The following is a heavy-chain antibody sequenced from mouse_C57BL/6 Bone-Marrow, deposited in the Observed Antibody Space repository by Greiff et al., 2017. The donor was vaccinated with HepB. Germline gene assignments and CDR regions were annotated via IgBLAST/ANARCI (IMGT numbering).Heavy chain of an antibody. V-gene: IGHV5-9*01. D-gene: IGHD1-1*01. CDR1: GFTFSSYT. Sequence: VQLKQSGGGLVKPGGSLKLSCAASGFTFSSYTMSWVRQTPEKRLEWVATISGGGGNTYYPDSVKGRFTISRDNAKNTLYLQMSSLRSEDTALYYCARITTVVATRYFDVWGTGTTVTVSS. CDR2: ISGGGGNT. CDR3: ARITTVVATRYFDV. J-gene: IGHJ1*03.